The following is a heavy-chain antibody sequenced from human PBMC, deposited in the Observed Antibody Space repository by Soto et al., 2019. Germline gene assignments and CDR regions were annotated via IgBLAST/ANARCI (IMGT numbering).Heavy chain of an antibody. CDR3: TKVGGLYDFWSGPLHFDL. J-gene: IGHJ4*02. V-gene: IGHV3-9*01. CDR2: ISWNSDSI. D-gene: IGHD3-3*01. Sequence: EAQLVESGGGLVQPGRSLRLSCAGSGFIFDDFAIHWVRQAPGKGLEWVSGISWNSDSIGYADSVKGRFTISRDNAKNALYLQMNTLRVEDTGLYYCTKVGGLYDFWSGPLHFDLWGQGTLVTVSS. CDR1: GFIFDDFA.